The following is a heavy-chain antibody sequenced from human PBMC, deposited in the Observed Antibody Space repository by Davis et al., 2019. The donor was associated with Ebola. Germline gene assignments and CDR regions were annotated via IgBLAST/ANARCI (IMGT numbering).Heavy chain of an antibody. J-gene: IGHJ4*02. CDR1: GGSISSYY. V-gene: IGHV4-59*12. Sequence: MPSETLSLTCTVSGGSISSYYWSWIRQPPGKGLEWIGYIYYSGSTNYNPSLKSRVTISVDTSKNQFSLKLSSVTAADTAVYYCARGPQSGSSSWYLNYWGQGTLVTVSS. D-gene: IGHD6-13*01. CDR3: ARGPQSGSSSWYLNY. CDR2: IYYSGST.